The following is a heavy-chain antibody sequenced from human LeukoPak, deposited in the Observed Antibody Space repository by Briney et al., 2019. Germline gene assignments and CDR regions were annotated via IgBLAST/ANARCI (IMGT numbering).Heavy chain of an antibody. CDR2: ISSSSSSI. V-gene: IGHV3-48*01. CDR3: ARGIYTSSPRNPKNFFDY. D-gene: IGHD2-2*02. Sequence: GGSLRLSCAASGFTFSSYSMNWVRQAPGKGLEWVSYISSSSSSIYYADSVKGRFTISRDNAKNSLYLQMNSLRAEDTAVYFCARGIYTSSPRNPKNFFDYWGQGTLVTVS. J-gene: IGHJ4*02. CDR1: GFTFSSYS.